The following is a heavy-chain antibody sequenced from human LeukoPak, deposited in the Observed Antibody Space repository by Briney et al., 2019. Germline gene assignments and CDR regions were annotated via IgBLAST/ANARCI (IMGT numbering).Heavy chain of an antibody. V-gene: IGHV1-69*05. CDR3: PRAPYDILTGPNFDP. J-gene: IGHJ5*02. CDR1: GGTFSSYA. D-gene: IGHD3-9*01. Sequence: ASVKVSCKASGGTFSSYAISWVRQAPGQGLEWMGRIIPIFGTANYAQKFQGRVTITTDESTSTAYMELSSLRSEDTALYYCPRAPYDILTGPNFDPWGQGTLVTVSS. CDR2: IIPIFGTA.